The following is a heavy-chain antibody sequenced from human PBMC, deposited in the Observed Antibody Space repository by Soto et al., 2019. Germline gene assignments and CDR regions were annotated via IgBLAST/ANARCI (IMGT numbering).Heavy chain of an antibody. J-gene: IGHJ4*02. CDR2: INPNIGGT. CDR1: GYTFTGYY. Sequence: ASVKVSCKASGYTFTGYYMHWVRQAPGQGLEWMGWINPNIGGTNYAQKFQGRVTMTRDTSIRTAYMELSRVRSDDTAVYYCARDLRYDYVWGSSLQRDDWGEGTMVHVSP. CDR3: ARDLRYDYVWGSSLQRDD. V-gene: IGHV1-2*02. D-gene: IGHD3-16*01.